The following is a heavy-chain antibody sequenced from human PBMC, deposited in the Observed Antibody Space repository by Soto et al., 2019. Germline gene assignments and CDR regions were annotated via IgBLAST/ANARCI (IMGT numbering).Heavy chain of an antibody. D-gene: IGHD3-3*01. Sequence: GGSLRLSCAASGFTFSSYAMHWVRQAPGKGLEWVAVISYDGSNKYYADSVKGRFTISRDNSKNTLYLRMNSLRAEDTAVYYCARDTYYDQLDYYYYGMDVWGQGTTVTVSS. CDR3: ARDTYYDQLDYYYYGMDV. CDR2: ISYDGSNK. J-gene: IGHJ6*02. CDR1: GFTFSSYA. V-gene: IGHV3-30-3*01.